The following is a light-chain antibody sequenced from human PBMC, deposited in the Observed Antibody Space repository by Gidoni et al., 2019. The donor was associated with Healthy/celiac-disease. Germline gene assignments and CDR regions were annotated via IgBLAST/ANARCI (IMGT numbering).Light chain of an antibody. CDR2: DAS. CDR3: QQRSNWLYT. Sequence: EIVLTHSPATLSLSPGERATLPCRASQSVSSYLAWYQQKPGQAPRLLIYDASNRATGIPARFSGSGSGTDFTLTISSLEPEDFAVYYCQQRSNWLYTFGQGTKLEIK. J-gene: IGKJ2*01. V-gene: IGKV3-11*01. CDR1: QSVSSY.